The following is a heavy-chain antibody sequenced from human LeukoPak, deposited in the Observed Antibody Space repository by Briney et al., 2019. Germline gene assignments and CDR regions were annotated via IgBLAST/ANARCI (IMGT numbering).Heavy chain of an antibody. CDR1: GFTFSSYS. CDR3: ARSLGSSTSSYYFDY. Sequence: GGSLRLSCAASGFTFSSYSMNWVRQAPGKGLEWVSSISSSSSYIYYADSVKGRFTISRGNAKNSLYLQMNSLRAEDTAVYYCARSLGSSTSSYYFDYWGQGTLVTVSS. J-gene: IGHJ4*02. CDR2: ISSSSSYI. D-gene: IGHD2-2*01. V-gene: IGHV3-21*01.